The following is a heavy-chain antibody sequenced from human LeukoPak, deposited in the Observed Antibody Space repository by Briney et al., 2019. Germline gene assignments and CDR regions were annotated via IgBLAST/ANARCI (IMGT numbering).Heavy chain of an antibody. Sequence: ASVKVSCKASGYTFTSYAMNWVRQAPGQGLEWMGWINTNTGNPTYAQGFTGRFVFSLDTSVSTAYLQISSLKAEDTAVYYCARPARGDYVEPFDYWGQGTLVTVSS. CDR2: INTNTGNP. D-gene: IGHD4-17*01. V-gene: IGHV7-4-1*02. J-gene: IGHJ4*02. CDR1: GYTFTSYA. CDR3: ARPARGDYVEPFDY.